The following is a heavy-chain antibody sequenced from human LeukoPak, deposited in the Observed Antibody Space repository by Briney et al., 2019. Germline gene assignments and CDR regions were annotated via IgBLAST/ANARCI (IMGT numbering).Heavy chain of an antibody. CDR3: ARAPTFSGWFDY. D-gene: IGHD6-19*01. Sequence: GGSLRLSCVASGFTLRSYVMNWVRQTPGKGLEWVSSISSSSSYIYYADSVKGRFTISRDNAKNSLYLQMNSLRVEDTAVYYCARAPTFSGWFDYWGQGTLVTVSS. J-gene: IGHJ4*02. CDR2: ISSSSSYI. V-gene: IGHV3-21*01. CDR1: GFTLRSYV.